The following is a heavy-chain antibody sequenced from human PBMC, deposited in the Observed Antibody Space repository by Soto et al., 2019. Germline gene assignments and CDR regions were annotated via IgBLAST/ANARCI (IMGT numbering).Heavy chain of an antibody. J-gene: IGHJ6*02. CDR3: AKDLGVGSGGTSYSDYHHYGMHV. CDR1: GFTFSNYG. Sequence: LRLSCAASGFTFSNYGMHWVRQAPGKGLEWVAVISYDGSNKYYADSVQGRFTISRDNSKNTLYLQMNSLRAEDTAVYYCAKDLGVGSGGTSYSDYHHYGMHVWGQGTTVTVSS. D-gene: IGHD2-15*01. CDR2: ISYDGSNK. V-gene: IGHV3-30*18.